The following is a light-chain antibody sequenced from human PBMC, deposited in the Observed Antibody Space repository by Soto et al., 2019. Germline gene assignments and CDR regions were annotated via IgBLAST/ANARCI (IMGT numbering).Light chain of an antibody. CDR2: NNN. J-gene: IGLJ1*01. CDR1: RSNIGSNT. V-gene: IGLV1-44*01. CDR3: GAWDDILNGYV. Sequence: QSVLTQQPSASGTPGQRVTISCSGSRSNIGSNTVNWYQQLPGAAPKVLIQNNNQRPSGVPDRFSGSKSGTSASLAISGLQSGDEADYYCGAWDDILNGYVFGFGTKLTVL.